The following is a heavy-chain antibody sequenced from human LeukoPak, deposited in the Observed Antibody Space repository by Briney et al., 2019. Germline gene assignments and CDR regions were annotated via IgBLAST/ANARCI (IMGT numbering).Heavy chain of an antibody. CDR3: AREDVEMATT. J-gene: IGHJ5*02. CDR1: GGSISSSSYY. Sequence: PSQTLSLTCTVSGGSISSSSYYWGWIRQPPGKGLEWIGSIYYSGSTYYNPSLKSRVTISVDTSKNQFSLKLSSVTAADTAVYYCAREDVEMATTWGQGTLVTVSS. V-gene: IGHV4-39*02. D-gene: IGHD5-24*01. CDR2: IYYSGST.